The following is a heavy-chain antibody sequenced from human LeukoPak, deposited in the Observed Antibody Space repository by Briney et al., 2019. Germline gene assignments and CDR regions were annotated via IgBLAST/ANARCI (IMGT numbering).Heavy chain of an antibody. D-gene: IGHD6-13*01. CDR1: GFTFSTYA. CDR2: ISGSAYRT. V-gene: IGHV3-23*01. Sequence: PGGSLRLSCAASGFTFSTYAMSWVRQAPGKGLEWVSSISGSAYRTYYADSVKGRFTISWDNYKNTLYLKMNSLRAEDTAVYYCAKSYSSSWYMTFAYWGQGALVTVSS. J-gene: IGHJ4*02. CDR3: AKSYSSSWYMTFAY.